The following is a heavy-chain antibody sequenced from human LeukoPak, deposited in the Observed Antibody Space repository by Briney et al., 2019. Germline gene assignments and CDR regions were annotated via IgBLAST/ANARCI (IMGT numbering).Heavy chain of an antibody. J-gene: IGHJ5*02. CDR2: ISSSSNSI. D-gene: IGHD2-2*01. CDR1: GFTFSSYS. Sequence: GGSLRLSCAASGFTFSSYSMSWVRQAPGKGLEWVSYISSSSNSIYYADSVKGRFTVSRDNAKNTLYLQMNSLRVEDTAVYYCARAGGPPTAMGFDPWGQGSLVSVST. V-gene: IGHV3-48*04. CDR3: ARAGGPPTAMGFDP.